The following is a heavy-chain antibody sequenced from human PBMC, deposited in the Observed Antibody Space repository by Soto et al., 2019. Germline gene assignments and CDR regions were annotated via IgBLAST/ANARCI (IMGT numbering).Heavy chain of an antibody. J-gene: IGHJ4*02. CDR1: GGSFSGYY. Sequence: QVQLQQWGAGLLKPSETLSLTCAVYGGSFSGYYWSWIRQPPGKGLEWIGEINHSGSTNYNPSLKSRVTISVDTSKNQVSLKLSSVTAADTAVYYFARGRTYGYSTKGIDYWGQGTLVTVSS. V-gene: IGHV4-34*01. CDR2: INHSGST. CDR3: ARGRTYGYSTKGIDY. D-gene: IGHD4-17*01.